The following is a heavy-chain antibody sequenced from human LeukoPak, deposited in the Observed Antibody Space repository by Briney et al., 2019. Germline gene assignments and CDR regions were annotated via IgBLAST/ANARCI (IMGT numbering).Heavy chain of an antibody. CDR1: GFTFSTYA. V-gene: IGHV3-23*01. J-gene: IGHJ4*02. CDR2: IRASGGDT. CDR3: AKLCSVDSIVVLMKYFFDY. D-gene: IGHD2/OR15-2a*01. Sequence: GGSLRLSCAASGFTFSTYAMSWVRQAPGKGLEWVSTIRASGGDTFYADSVKGRFTISRDNSKNTVYLQMNSLRAEDTAVYYCAKLCSVDSIVVLMKYFFDYWGQGTLVTVSS.